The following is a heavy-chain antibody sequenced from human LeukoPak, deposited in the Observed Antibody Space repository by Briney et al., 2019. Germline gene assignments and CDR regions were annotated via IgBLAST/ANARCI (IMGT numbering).Heavy chain of an antibody. V-gene: IGHV6-1*01. CDR3: ARDQYSSSALGYYYYGMDV. Sequence: SQTLSLTCAISGDSVSSNSAAWNWIRRSPSRGLEWLGRTYYRSKWYNDYAVSVKSRITINPDTSKNQFSLQLNSVTPEDTAVYYCARDQYSSSALGYYYYGMDVWGQGTTVTVSS. D-gene: IGHD6-6*01. CDR2: TYYRSKWYN. CDR1: GDSVSSNSAA. J-gene: IGHJ6*02.